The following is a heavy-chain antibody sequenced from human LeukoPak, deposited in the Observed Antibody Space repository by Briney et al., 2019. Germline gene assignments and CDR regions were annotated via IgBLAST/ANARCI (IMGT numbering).Heavy chain of an antibody. V-gene: IGHV3-7*01. J-gene: IGHJ3*02. CDR1: GFTFSNYW. CDR2: INQDGSEK. D-gene: IGHD2-2*01. Sequence: PGGSLRLSCAASGFTFSNYWMSWVRQAPGKGLEGVANINQDGSEKYYVDSVKGRFTIYRDNDKKSLYLQLNSLRVEDTAVYYCARYCSSTTCHDAFDIWGQGTMVTVCS. CDR3: ARYCSSTTCHDAFDI.